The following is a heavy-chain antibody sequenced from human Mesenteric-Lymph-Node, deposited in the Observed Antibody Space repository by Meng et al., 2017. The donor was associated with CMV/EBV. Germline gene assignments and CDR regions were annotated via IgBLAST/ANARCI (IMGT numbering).Heavy chain of an antibody. J-gene: IGHJ6*02. CDR1: GFTFSSYS. V-gene: IGHV3-21*04. CDR2: ISSSSSYI. Sequence: GESLKISCAASGFTFSSYSMNWVRQAPGKGLEWVSSISSSSSYIYYADSVKGRFTISRDNSKNTLFLQMNSLRVEDTALYYCAKDLNAMDVWGQGTTVTVSS. CDR3: AKDLNAMDV.